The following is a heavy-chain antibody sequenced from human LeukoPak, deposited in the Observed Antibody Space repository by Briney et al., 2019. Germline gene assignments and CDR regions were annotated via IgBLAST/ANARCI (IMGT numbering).Heavy chain of an antibody. J-gene: IGHJ4*02. CDR1: KFTFSTFA. CDR2: TSNDGSSK. V-gene: IGHV3-30-3*01. CDR3: AREGGDLRWKNRFDF. D-gene: IGHD4-23*01. Sequence: TGGSLRLSCAASKFTFSTFAMHWVRQAPGKGLEWVALTSNDGSSKYYTDSVKGRFTISRDNSKNTLYLQMNSLRAEDTAVYYCAREGGDLRWKNRFDFWGQGTLVTVSS.